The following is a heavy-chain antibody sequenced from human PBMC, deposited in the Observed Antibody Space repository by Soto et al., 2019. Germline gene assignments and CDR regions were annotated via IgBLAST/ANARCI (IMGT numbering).Heavy chain of an antibody. Sequence: TGGSLRLSCAASGFTFSSYSMNWVRQAPGKGLEWVSSISSSSSYIYYADSVKGRFTISRDNAKNSLYLQMNSLRAEDTAVYYCARDVAESSRFDYWGQGTLVTVSS. D-gene: IGHD2-21*01. CDR2: ISSSSSYI. V-gene: IGHV3-21*01. CDR3: ARDVAESSRFDY. CDR1: GFTFSSYS. J-gene: IGHJ4*02.